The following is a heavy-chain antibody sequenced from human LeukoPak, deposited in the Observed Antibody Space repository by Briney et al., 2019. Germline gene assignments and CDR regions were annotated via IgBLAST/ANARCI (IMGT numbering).Heavy chain of an antibody. CDR1: GGSFSGYY. V-gene: IGHV4-34*01. CDR3: ARWAGSYVFDY. J-gene: IGHJ4*02. CDR2: INHSGST. Sequence: SETLSHTCAVNGGSFSGYYWSWIRQPPGKGLEWIGEINHSGSTNYNPSLKSRVTISVDTSKNQFSLKLSSVTAADTAVYYCARWAGSYVFDYWGQGTLVTVSS. D-gene: IGHD1-26*01.